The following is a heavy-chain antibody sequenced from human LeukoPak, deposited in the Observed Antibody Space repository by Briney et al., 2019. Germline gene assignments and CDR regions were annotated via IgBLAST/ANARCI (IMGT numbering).Heavy chain of an antibody. Sequence: TGGSLRLSCAASGFTFSTHGMHWVRQAPGKGLEWVANIKQDGSEKYYVDSVKGRFTISRDNAKNSLYLQMNSLRAEDTAVYYCARIEYSSSGAYYYYYMDVWGKGTTVTVSS. CDR1: GFTFSTHG. CDR3: ARIEYSSSGAYYYYYMDV. CDR2: IKQDGSEK. V-gene: IGHV3-7*01. D-gene: IGHD6-6*01. J-gene: IGHJ6*03.